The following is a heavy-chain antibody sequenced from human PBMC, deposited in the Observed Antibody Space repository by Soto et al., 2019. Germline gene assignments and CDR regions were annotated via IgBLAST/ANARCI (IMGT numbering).Heavy chain of an antibody. D-gene: IGHD3-16*02. Sequence: SETLSLTCAVYGGSFSGYYWSWIRQPPGKGLEWIGEINHSGSTNYNPSLKSRVTISVDTSKNQFSLKLSSVTAADTAVYYCARGNDYVWGSYRTGRAPVDYWGQGTLVTVSS. J-gene: IGHJ4*02. CDR1: GGSFSGYY. CDR3: ARGNDYVWGSYRTGRAPVDY. CDR2: INHSGST. V-gene: IGHV4-34*01.